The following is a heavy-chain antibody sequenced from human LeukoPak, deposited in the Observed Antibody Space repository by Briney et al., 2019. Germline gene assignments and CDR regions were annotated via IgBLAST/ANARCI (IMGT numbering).Heavy chain of an antibody. CDR2: INSDGSTT. CDR1: GFTFSTHW. CDR3: ARSWLD. J-gene: IGHJ4*01. D-gene: IGHD6-19*01. Sequence: GGSLRLSCAASGFTFSTHWMHWVRQAPGKGLVWVSQINSDGSTTIYADSVEGRFTISRDNAKNTVYLQMNRLGGEDTAVYYCARSWLDWGHGTLVTVSS. V-gene: IGHV3-74*01.